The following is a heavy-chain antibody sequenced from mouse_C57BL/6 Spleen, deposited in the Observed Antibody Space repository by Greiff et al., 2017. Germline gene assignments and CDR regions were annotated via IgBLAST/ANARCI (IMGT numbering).Heavy chain of an antibody. Sequence: EVQRVESGGGLVQPGGSMKLSCVASGFTFSNYWMNWVRQSPEKGLEWVAQIRLKSDNYATHYAESVKGRFTISRDDSKSSVYLKMNNLRAEDTGIYYCTFNWDRFAYWGQGTLVTVSA. D-gene: IGHD4-1*02. CDR1: GFTFSNYW. V-gene: IGHV6-3*01. J-gene: IGHJ3*01. CDR3: TFNWDRFAY. CDR2: IRLKSDNYAT.